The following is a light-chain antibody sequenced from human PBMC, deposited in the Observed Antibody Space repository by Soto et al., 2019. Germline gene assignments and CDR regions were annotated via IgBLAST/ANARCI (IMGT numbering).Light chain of an antibody. J-gene: IGLJ2*01. CDR1: SSDVGGYNY. CDR2: DVS. Sequence: QSALTQPASVSGSPGQSITISCTGTSSDVGGYNYVSWYQQHTGKAPKLMIYDVSNRPSGVSNRFSGSKSGNTASLTISGLQAEDEDDYYCSSYTISSTYVVFGGGTKLTVL. CDR3: SSYTISSTYVV. V-gene: IGLV2-14*01.